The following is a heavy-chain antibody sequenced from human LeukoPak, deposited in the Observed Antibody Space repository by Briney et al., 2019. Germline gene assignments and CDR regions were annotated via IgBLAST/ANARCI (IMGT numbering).Heavy chain of an antibody. Sequence: SETLSLTCTVSGGSISSYCWSWIRQPAGKGLEWIGRIYTSGSTNYNPSLKSRVTMSVDTSKNQFSLKLSSVTAADTAVYYCAREPVAVAGIPTWFDPWGQGTLVTVSS. CDR3: AREPVAVAGIPTWFDP. CDR1: GGSISSYC. D-gene: IGHD6-19*01. CDR2: IYTSGST. J-gene: IGHJ5*02. V-gene: IGHV4-4*07.